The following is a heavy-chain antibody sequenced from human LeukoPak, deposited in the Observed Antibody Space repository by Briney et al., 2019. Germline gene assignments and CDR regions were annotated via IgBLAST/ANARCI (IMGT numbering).Heavy chain of an antibody. Sequence: ASVKVSCKVSGYTLTELSMHWVRQAPGKGLEWMGGFDPEDGETIYAQKFQGRVTMTEVTSTDTAYMELSSLRSEDTAVYYCARVVMGGYYFDYWGQGTLVTVSS. CDR3: ARVVMGGYYFDY. D-gene: IGHD3-16*01. J-gene: IGHJ4*02. V-gene: IGHV1-24*01. CDR2: FDPEDGET. CDR1: GYTLTELS.